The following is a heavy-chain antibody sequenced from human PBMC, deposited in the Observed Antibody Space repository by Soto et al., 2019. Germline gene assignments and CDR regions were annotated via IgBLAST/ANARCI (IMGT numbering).Heavy chain of an antibody. J-gene: IGHJ3*02. CDR2: IVVGSGNT. CDR3: AAVGYSGSYDAFDI. Sequence: ASVKVSCKASGFTFTSSAVQWVRQARGQRLEWIGWIVVGSGNTNYAQKSQGRVTITRDMSTSTAYMELSSLRSEDTAVYYCAAVGYSGSYDAFDIWGQGTMVTVSS. D-gene: IGHD1-26*01. CDR1: GFTFTSSA. V-gene: IGHV1-58*01.